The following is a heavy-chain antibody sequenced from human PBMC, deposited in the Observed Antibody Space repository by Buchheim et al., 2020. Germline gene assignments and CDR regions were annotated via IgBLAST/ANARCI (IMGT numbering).Heavy chain of an antibody. CDR1: GLTFSDYN. J-gene: IGHJ5*02. CDR3: ARAWGNTMVRGNLFDP. CDR2: ISSSGSTI. V-gene: IGHV3-48*01. D-gene: IGHD3-10*01. Sequence: EVQLVESGGGLVHPGGSLRLSCAASGLTFSDYNMNWLRQAPGKGLEWLAYISSSGSTIHYAASVEGRFTIPRDNAQNSLYLQMDSLRADDTAVYYCARAWGNTMVRGNLFDPWGQGTL.